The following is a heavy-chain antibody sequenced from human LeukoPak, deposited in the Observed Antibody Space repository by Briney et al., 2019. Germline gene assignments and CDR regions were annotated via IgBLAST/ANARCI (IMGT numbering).Heavy chain of an antibody. Sequence: ASVKVSCKASGYTFTSYGISWVRQAPGQGPEWMGWISAYNGNTNNAQKLQGRVTMTTDTSTSTAYMELRSLRSDDTAVYYCARDLRQSGWFDPWGQGTLVTVSS. V-gene: IGHV1-18*01. CDR3: ARDLRQSGWFDP. CDR1: GYTFTSYG. D-gene: IGHD4-11*01. J-gene: IGHJ5*02. CDR2: ISAYNGNT.